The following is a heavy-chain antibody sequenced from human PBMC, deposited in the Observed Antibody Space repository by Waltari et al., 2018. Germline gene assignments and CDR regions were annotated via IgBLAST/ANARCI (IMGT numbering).Heavy chain of an antibody. Sequence: QVQLQESGPGLVKPSETLSLTCTVSGGSISSYYWSWIRQPPGKGLEWIGYIYYSGSTNYNPSLKSRVTISVDTSKNQFSLKLSSVTAADTAVDYCARHPSIAARLGHFDYWGQGTLVTVSS. V-gene: IGHV4-59*08. J-gene: IGHJ4*02. CDR1: GGSISSYY. D-gene: IGHD6-6*01. CDR3: ARHPSIAARLGHFDY. CDR2: IYYSGST.